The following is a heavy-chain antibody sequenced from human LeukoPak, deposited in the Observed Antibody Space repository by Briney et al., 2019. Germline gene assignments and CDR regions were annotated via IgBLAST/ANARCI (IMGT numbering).Heavy chain of an antibody. V-gene: IGHV3-30*02. D-gene: IGHD3-16*01. Sequence: PGGSLRLSCAASGFTYSDYGMHWLRQAPGRGLEWVAFILNDGTWEYYPDSVKGRLTISRDNSRNTLYLQMNSVRLEDTAIYYCVKGGSISHNWFDSWGQGTLVTVSS. J-gene: IGHJ5*01. CDR1: GFTYSDYG. CDR3: VKGGSISHNWFDS. CDR2: ILNDGTWE.